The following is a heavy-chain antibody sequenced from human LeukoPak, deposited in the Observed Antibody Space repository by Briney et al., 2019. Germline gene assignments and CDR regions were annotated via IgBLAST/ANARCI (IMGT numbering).Heavy chain of an antibody. Sequence: KPSETLSLTCTVSGGSISSYYWSWIRQPPGKGLEWIGYIYYSGSTNYNPSLKSRVTISVDTSKNQFSLKLSSVTAADTAVYNCARGLTNYDILTGYYPNYYYGMDVWGKGTTVTVSS. V-gene: IGHV4-59*01. CDR2: IYYSGST. D-gene: IGHD3-9*01. CDR3: ARGLTNYDILTGYYPNYYYGMDV. J-gene: IGHJ6*04. CDR1: GGSISSYY.